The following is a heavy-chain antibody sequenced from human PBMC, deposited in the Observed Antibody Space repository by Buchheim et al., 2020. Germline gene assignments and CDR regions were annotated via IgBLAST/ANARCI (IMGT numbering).Heavy chain of an antibody. CDR3: VRAGYCRGVSCYYYGMDV. Sequence: QVQLVQSGAEVKKSGASVKVSCKASGYTFSSYYVSWVRQAPGQGLEWMGIINPSSSGTGYAQKFQGIFTMTRDTSTSTVYMELSSLRSEDTAVYYCVRAGYCRGVSCYYYGMDVWGQGTT. J-gene: IGHJ6*02. CDR2: INPSSSGT. V-gene: IGHV1-46*01. D-gene: IGHD2-15*01. CDR1: GYTFSSYY.